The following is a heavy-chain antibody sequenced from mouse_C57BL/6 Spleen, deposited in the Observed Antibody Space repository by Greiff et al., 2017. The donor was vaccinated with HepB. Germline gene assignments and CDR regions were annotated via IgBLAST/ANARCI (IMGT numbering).Heavy chain of an antibody. Sequence: EVQLQQSGAELVRPGASVKLSCTASGFNIKDDYMHWVKQRPEQGLEWIGWIDPENGDTEYASKFQGKATITADTSSNTAYLQLSSLTSEDTAVYYCTTGLPSFAYWGQGTLVTVSA. J-gene: IGHJ3*01. CDR2: IDPENGDT. V-gene: IGHV14-4*01. CDR3: TTGLPSFAY. CDR1: GFNIKDDY. D-gene: IGHD3-1*01.